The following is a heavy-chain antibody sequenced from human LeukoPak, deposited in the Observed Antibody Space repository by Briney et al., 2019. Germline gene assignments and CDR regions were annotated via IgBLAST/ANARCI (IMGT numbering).Heavy chain of an antibody. D-gene: IGHD5-12*01. CDR3: AKDLDIVATITGN. CDR2: VSGSGGST. V-gene: IGHV3-23*01. Sequence: GGSLRLSCATSGFTFSSYAMSWVRQAPGKGLEWVSGVSGSGGSTYYADSVKGRFTISRDNSKNTLYLQMNSLRAEDTAVYYCAKDLDIVATITGNWGQGTLVTVSS. J-gene: IGHJ4*02. CDR1: GFTFSSYA.